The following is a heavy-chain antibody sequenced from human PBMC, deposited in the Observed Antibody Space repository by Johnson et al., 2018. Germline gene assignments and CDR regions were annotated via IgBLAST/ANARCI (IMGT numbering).Heavy chain of an antibody. J-gene: IGHJ1*01. D-gene: IGHD2-15*01. CDR3: AREGVVVAATADQAEYFQH. CDR2: IKSKTDGGTT. CDR1: GFTVSNAW. Sequence: VQLVQSGGGLVKPGGSLRLSCAASGFTVSNAWMSWVRQAPGKGLEWVGRIKSKTDGGTTDYAAPVKGRFTISRDNAKNSLYLQMNSLRAEDTAVYYCAREGVVVAATADQAEYFQHWGQGTLVTVSS. V-gene: IGHV3-15*01.